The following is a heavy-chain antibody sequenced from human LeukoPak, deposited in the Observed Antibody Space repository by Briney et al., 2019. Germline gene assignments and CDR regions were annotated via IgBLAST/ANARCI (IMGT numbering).Heavy chain of an antibody. CDR2: IYHSGST. Sequence: PSETLSLTCTVSDGSISSYYWSWIRQPPGKGLEWIGYIYHSGSTNYNPSLKSRVTISVDTSKSEFSLKLSSVTAADTAMYYCARNQHSYDSSGPGYWYFDLWGRGTLVTVSS. J-gene: IGHJ2*01. CDR3: ARNQHSYDSSGPGYWYFDL. D-gene: IGHD3-22*01. V-gene: IGHV4-59*01. CDR1: DGSISSYY.